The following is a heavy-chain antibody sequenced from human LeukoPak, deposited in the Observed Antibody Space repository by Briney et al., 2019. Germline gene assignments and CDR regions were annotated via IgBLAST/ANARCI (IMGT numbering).Heavy chain of an antibody. J-gene: IGHJ4*02. CDR2: ISAYHGNT. V-gene: IGHV1-18*01. CDR1: GYTFTSYG. CDR3: ARRQGWQLGYCSSTSCSYYFGY. Sequence: ASEKVSCKASGYTFTSYGISWVRQAPAQGLGWMGWISAYHGNTNYTQKLQGRVTMTTDTSTSTAYMERRSLRSDETAVYYCARRQGWQLGYCSSTSCSYYFGYWGQGTPVTVSS. D-gene: IGHD2-2*01.